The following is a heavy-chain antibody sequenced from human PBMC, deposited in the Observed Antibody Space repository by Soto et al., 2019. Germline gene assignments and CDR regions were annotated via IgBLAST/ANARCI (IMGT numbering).Heavy chain of an antibody. CDR2: ISSSSSYT. CDR3: AREYGGYSYGYDY. CDR1: GFTFSDYY. V-gene: IGHV3-11*06. Sequence: GSLRLSCAASGFTFSDYYMSWIRQAPGKGLEWVSYISSSSSYTNYADSVKGRFTISRDNAKNSLYLQMNSLRAEDTAVYYCAREYGGYSYGYDYWGQGTLVTVSS. J-gene: IGHJ4*02. D-gene: IGHD5-18*01.